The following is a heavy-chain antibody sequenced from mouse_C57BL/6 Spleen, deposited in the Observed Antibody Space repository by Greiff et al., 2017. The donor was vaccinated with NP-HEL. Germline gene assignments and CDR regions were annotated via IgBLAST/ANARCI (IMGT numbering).Heavy chain of an antibody. D-gene: IGHD2-1*01. V-gene: IGHV1-55*01. CDR3: ARVGGNYTYAMDY. J-gene: IGHJ4*01. CDR1: GYTFTSYW. CDR2: IYPGSGST. Sequence: QVQLQQPGAELVKPGASVKMSCKASGYTFTSYWITWVKQRPGQGLEWIGDIYPGSGSTNYNEKFKSKATLTVDTSSSTAYMQLSSLTSEDSAVYYCARVGGNYTYAMDYWGQGTSVTVSS.